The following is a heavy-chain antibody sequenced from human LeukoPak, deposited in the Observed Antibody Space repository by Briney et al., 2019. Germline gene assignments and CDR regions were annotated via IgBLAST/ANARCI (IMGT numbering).Heavy chain of an antibody. CDR1: GYTFTSYH. D-gene: IGHD2-2*01. CDR2: INPSGGST. J-gene: IGHJ6*03. CDR3: ARDCSSTEQNRNYYYYYMDV. V-gene: IGHV1-46*01. Sequence: ASVKVSCKASGYTFTSYHIQWMRQAPGQGLEWMGIINPSGGSTTYAQKFQGRVTMTRDTSTSTVYMELSSLRSEDTAVYYCARDCSSTEQNRNYYYYYMDVWGKGTTVTVSS.